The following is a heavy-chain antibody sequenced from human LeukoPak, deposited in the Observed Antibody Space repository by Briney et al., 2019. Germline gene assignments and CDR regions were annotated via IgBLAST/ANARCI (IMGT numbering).Heavy chain of an antibody. Sequence: GGSLRLSCAASGFTVSSNYMSWVRQAPGKGLEWVSVIYSGGSTYYADSVKGRFTISRDNSKNTLYLQMNSLRAEDTAVYYCAKDRTGIVVVMHPHAFDIWGQGTMVTVSS. CDR3: AKDRTGIVVVMHPHAFDI. CDR1: GFTVSSNY. J-gene: IGHJ3*02. CDR2: IYSGGST. D-gene: IGHD3-22*01. V-gene: IGHV3-53*01.